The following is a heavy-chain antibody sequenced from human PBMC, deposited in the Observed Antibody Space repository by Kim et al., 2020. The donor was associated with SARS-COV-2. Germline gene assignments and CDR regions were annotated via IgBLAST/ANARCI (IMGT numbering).Heavy chain of an antibody. V-gene: IGHV3-49*03. CDR3: ARGYYSGGSCFSSF. Sequence: GGSLRLSCKVTGFTIGDYTMSWFRQAPGKGLEWVGFIRNNAFGGTKEYAASMQGRFTISRDDSKSIAYLQLDSLKAEDTAVYFCARGYYSGGSCFSSFCGQGTLVAVSS. CDR2: IRNNAFGGTK. D-gene: IGHD2-15*01. J-gene: IGHJ4*02. CDR1: GFTIGDYT.